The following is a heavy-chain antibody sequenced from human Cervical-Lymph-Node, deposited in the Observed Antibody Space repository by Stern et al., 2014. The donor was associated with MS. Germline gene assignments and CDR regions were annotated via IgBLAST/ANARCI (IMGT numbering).Heavy chain of an antibody. CDR3: ARGGPLAVAGMIGFDY. CDR2: ISYDGSNN. V-gene: IGHV3-30-3*01. D-gene: IGHD6-19*01. CDR1: GFTFSTYA. Sequence: VQLVESGGGVVQPGRSLRLSCAASGFTFSTYAIHWVRQAPGKGLEWVAVISYDGSNNYYPDSVKGRFTISRDNSKNTLYLQMNSLRAEDTAVYYCARGGPLAVAGMIGFDYWGQGTLVTVSS. J-gene: IGHJ4*02.